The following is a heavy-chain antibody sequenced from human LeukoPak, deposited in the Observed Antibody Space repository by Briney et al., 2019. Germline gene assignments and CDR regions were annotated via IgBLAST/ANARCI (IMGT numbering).Heavy chain of an antibody. CDR3: ARDGTQRGYSYAFDI. D-gene: IGHD5-18*01. J-gene: IGHJ3*02. CDR1: GGSISSGEYY. CDR2: IYYSGST. Sequence: SETLSLTCTVSGGSISSGEYYWSWIRQPPGKGLEWIGYIYYSGSTYYNPSLKSRVTISVDTSKNQFSLKLSSVTAADTAVYYCARDGTQRGYSYAFDIWGQGTMVTVSS. V-gene: IGHV4-30-4*08.